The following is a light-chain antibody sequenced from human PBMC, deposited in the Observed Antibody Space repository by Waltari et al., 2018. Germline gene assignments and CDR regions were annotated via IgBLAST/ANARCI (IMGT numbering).Light chain of an antibody. V-gene: IGKV3-20*01. J-gene: IGKJ5*01. Sequence: EIVLTQSPGTLSFSPGERATLSSRASQSVSGSYLAWYQQKPGQAPRLLIYGASRRATGIPDRFSGSGSGTDFTLTISRLEPEDFAVYYCQQYGSSITFGQGTRLEIK. CDR1: QSVSGSY. CDR3: QQYGSSIT. CDR2: GAS.